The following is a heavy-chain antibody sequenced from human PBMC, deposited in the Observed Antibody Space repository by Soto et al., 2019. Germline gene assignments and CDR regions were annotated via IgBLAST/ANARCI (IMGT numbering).Heavy chain of an antibody. D-gene: IGHD3-22*01. J-gene: IGHJ4*02. Sequence: QVQLQESGPGLVKPSGTLSLTCAVSGGSIISSNWWSWVRQPPGKGLEWIGEIYHSGSTNYNPSLNSLVTISVDKSKNQFSLKLRSVTAADTAVYYCARYSSGYNPLFDYWGQGTLLTVSS. CDR2: IYHSGST. CDR1: GGSIISSNW. CDR3: ARYSSGYNPLFDY. V-gene: IGHV4-4*02.